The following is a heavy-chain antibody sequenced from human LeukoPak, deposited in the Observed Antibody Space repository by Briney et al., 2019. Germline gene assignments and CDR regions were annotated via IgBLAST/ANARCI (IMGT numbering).Heavy chain of an antibody. V-gene: IGHV3-21*01. D-gene: IGHD3-9*01. CDR1: GFTFSSYS. J-gene: IGHJ4*02. CDR3: ARTYYDILTGYYYYFDY. Sequence: GGSLRLSCAASGFTFSSYSMNWVRQAPGKGLEWVSSISSSSSYIYYADSVKGRFNISRDNAKNSLYLQMNSLRAEDTAVYYYARTYYDILTGYYYYFDYWGQGTLVTVSS. CDR2: ISSSSSYI.